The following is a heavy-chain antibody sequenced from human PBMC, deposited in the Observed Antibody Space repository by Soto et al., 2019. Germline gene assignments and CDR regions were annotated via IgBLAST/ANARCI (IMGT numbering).Heavy chain of an antibody. D-gene: IGHD3-10*01. CDR2: IRSKAYGGTT. CDR3: TRMGFRITMVRGVIIPSDYYYYGMDV. J-gene: IGHJ6*02. Sequence: GGSLRFSCTASGFTFGDYAMSWFRQAPGKGLEWVGFIRSKAYGGTTEYAASVKGRFTISRDDSKSIAYLQMNSLKTEDTAVYYCTRMGFRITMVRGVIIPSDYYYYGMDVWGQGTTVTVSS. CDR1: GFTFGDYA. V-gene: IGHV3-49*03.